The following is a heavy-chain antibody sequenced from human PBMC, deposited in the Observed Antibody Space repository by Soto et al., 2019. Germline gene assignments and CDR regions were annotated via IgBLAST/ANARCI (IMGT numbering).Heavy chain of an antibody. CDR2: ISWNGGSI. CDR3: AKSMGGTANGMGV. D-gene: IGHD2-21*02. CDR1: GLSFDEYA. J-gene: IGHJ6*02. V-gene: IGHV3-9*01. Sequence: PGGSLRLSCAASGLSFDEYAMHWVRQVPGKGLEWVSGISWNGGSIGYADSVKGRFSISRDNAKNSLYLQMNSLRVEDTALYYCAKSMGGTANGMGVWGQGTTVTVSS.